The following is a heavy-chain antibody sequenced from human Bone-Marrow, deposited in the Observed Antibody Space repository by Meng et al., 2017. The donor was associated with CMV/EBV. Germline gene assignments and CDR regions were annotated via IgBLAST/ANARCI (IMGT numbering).Heavy chain of an antibody. CDR3: AGDFSSGHFMTTSNYYYYYGMDV. J-gene: IGHJ6*02. V-gene: IGHV3-11*04. CDR2: ISSSGRSI. D-gene: IGHD3-16*01. CDR1: GFTFSDYY. Sequence: GGSLRLSCVASGFTFSDYYMTWIRQASGKGLEWVSYISSSGRSIYYADSVKGRFTISRDNAKNSLYLQMNSLRAEDTAVYYCAGDFSSGHFMTTSNYYYYYGMDVWGQGTTVNVSS.